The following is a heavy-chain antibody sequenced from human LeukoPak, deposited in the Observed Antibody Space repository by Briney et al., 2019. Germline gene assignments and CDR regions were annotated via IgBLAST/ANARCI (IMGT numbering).Heavy chain of an antibody. CDR3: ARFIDEIDNWFDP. V-gene: IGHV4-59*01. D-gene: IGHD3-16*02. CDR2: ICYSGST. J-gene: IGHJ5*02. Sequence: SETLSLTCTVSGGSISSYYWSWIRQPPGKGLEWIGYICYSGSTNYNPSLKRRVTISVDTSKNQFSLKLSSVTAADTAVYYCARFIDEIDNWFDPWGQGTLVTVSS. CDR1: GGSISSYY.